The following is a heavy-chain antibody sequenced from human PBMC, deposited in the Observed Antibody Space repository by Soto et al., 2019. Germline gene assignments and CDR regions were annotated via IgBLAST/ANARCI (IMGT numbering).Heavy chain of an antibody. Sequence: QVQLQQWGAGLLKPSETLSLTCAVYGGSFSGYYWSWIRQPPGKGLEWIGEINHSGSTNYNPSLKSRVTISGDTSKNQFSLKLSSVTAADTAVYYCARETWLSWFDPWGQGTLVTVSS. CDR2: INHSGST. CDR3: ARETWLSWFDP. J-gene: IGHJ5*02. CDR1: GGSFSGYY. D-gene: IGHD3-10*01. V-gene: IGHV4-34*01.